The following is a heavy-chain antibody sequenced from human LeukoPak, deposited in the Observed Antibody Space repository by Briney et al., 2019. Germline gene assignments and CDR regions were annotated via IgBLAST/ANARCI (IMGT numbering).Heavy chain of an antibody. D-gene: IGHD6-6*01. CDR1: GFTFSNNG. J-gene: IGHJ4*02. Sequence: GGSLRLSCAASGFTFSNNGMHWVRQAPAKGLERVSFIRYDGSNKYYADSVKGRFTISRDNSKNTLYLQMNSLRAEDTAVYHCATRHSSSSGVDYWGQGTLVTVSS. V-gene: IGHV3-30*02. CDR3: ATRHSSSSGVDY. CDR2: IRYDGSNK.